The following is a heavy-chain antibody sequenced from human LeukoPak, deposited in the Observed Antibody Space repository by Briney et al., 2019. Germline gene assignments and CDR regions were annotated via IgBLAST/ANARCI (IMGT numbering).Heavy chain of an antibody. D-gene: IGHD3-3*01. CDR2: ISSSGSTI. CDR3: ARVWSGYSNSDY. Sequence: GGSLRLSCAASGFIFSSYVMTWVRQAPGKGLESVSYISSSGSTILYADSVKGRFTTSRDNAKNSLYLQMNSLRGEDTAVYYCARVWSGYSNSDYWGQGTLVTVSA. CDR1: GFIFSSYV. J-gene: IGHJ4*02. V-gene: IGHV3-48*01.